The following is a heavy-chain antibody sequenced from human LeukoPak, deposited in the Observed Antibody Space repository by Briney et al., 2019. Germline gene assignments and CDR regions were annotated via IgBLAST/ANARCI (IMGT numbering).Heavy chain of an antibody. CDR2: MNPNSGNT. Sequence: ASVKVSCKASGYTFTSYDINWVRQATGQGLEWMGWMNPNSGNTGYAQKFQGRVTITRNTSISTAYMELSSLRSEDTAVYYCARGMLDTAMVTDDAFDIWGPGTMVTVSS. CDR3: ARGMLDTAMVTDDAFDI. CDR1: GYTFTSYD. D-gene: IGHD5-18*01. V-gene: IGHV1-8*03. J-gene: IGHJ3*02.